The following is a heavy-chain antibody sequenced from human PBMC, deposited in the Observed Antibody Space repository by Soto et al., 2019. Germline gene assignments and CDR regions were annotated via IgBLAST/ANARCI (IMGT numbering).Heavy chain of an antibody. D-gene: IGHD1-1*01. CDR2: VYQSGRT. V-gene: IGHV4-4*02. J-gene: IGHJ4*02. CDR3: VRTQSGTLAWGY. Sequence: QVQLQESGPGLVKPSGTVSLTCAVSGGSVSSGNWWSWVRQPPGKGLEWIAEVYQSGRTKYNPSLGSRVTISIDTTKNQVSLKLSSVTVADTAVYYCVRTQSGTLAWGYWGQGTLVTVSS. CDR1: GGSVSSGNW.